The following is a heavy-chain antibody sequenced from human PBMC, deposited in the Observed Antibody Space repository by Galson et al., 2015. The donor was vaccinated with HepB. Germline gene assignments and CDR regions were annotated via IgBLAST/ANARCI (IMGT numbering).Heavy chain of an antibody. D-gene: IGHD3-22*01. J-gene: IGHJ5*02. CDR3: ARLISDYYDSSGYYGYHWFDP. CDR1: GDSVSSNSAA. Sequence: CAISGDSVSSNSAAWNWIRQSPSRGLEWLGRTYYRSKWYNDYAVSVKSRITINPDTPKNQFSLQLNSVTPEDTAVYYCARLISDYYDSSGYYGYHWFDPWGQGTLVTVSS. V-gene: IGHV6-1*01. CDR2: TYYRSKWYN.